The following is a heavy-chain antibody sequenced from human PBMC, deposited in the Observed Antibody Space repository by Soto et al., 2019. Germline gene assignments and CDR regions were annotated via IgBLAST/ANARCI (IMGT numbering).Heavy chain of an antibody. J-gene: IGHJ4*02. CDR1: GFTFSSYS. CDR2: ISSSSSTI. V-gene: IGHV3-48*02. D-gene: IGHD3-10*01. CDR3: ATDYGSGFSHLIIDY. Sequence: PGGSLRLSCAASGFTFSSYSMNWVRQAPGKGLEWVSYISSSSSTIYYADSVKGRFTISRDNAKNSLYLQMNSLRDEDTAVYYCATDYGSGFSHLIIDYWGQGTLVTVSS.